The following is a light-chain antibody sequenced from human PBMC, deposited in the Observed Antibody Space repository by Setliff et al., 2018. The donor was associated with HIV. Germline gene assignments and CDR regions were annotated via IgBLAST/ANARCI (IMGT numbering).Light chain of an antibody. V-gene: IGLV2-14*01. CDR2: EVI. CDR3: SSYKTGNTLV. Sequence: QSALAQPASVSGSPGQSITISCTGTSSDVGGYSHVSWYQQHPGRAPKLVIYEVINRPSGVSDRFSGSKSGNTASLTISGLQAEDEADYYCSSYKTGNTLVFGGGTKVTVL. J-gene: IGLJ3*02. CDR1: SSDVGGYSH.